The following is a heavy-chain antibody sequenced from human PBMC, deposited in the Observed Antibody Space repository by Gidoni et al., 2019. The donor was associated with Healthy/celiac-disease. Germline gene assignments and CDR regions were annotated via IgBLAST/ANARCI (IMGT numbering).Heavy chain of an antibody. CDR3: ARHTPSGVFDY. V-gene: IGHV5-10-1*03. CDR2: IDPSDSYT. Sequence: QLVQSGAEENKPGASLRFSCKGSGYRFTSYWISWVRPLPGKGLEWMGRIDPSDSYTNYSPSFQGHVTISADKSISTAYLQWSSLKASDTAMYYCARHTPSGVFDYWGQGTLVTVSS. J-gene: IGHJ4*02. D-gene: IGHD1-26*01. CDR1: GYRFTSYW.